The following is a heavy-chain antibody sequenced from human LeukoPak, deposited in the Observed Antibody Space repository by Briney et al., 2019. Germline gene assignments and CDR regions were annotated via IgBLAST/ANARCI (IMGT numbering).Heavy chain of an antibody. D-gene: IGHD1-26*01. J-gene: IGHJ4*02. CDR1: GFTFSSYS. CDR3: ARDLDSGSYLGFDY. CDR2: ISSSSYI. Sequence: GGSLRLSCAASGFTFSSYSMNWVRQAPGKGLEWVSSISSSSYIYYADSVKGRFTISRDNAKNSLYLQMNSPRAEDTAVYYCARDLDSGSYLGFDYWGQGTLVTVSS. V-gene: IGHV3-21*01.